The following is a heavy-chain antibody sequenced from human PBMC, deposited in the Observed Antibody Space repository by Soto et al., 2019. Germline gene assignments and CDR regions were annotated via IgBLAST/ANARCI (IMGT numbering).Heavy chain of an antibody. D-gene: IGHD3-3*01. V-gene: IGHV1-3*01. CDR1: GYTFTDYK. CDR2: INAGYGNT. J-gene: IGHJ5*02. CDR3: ARGPGLWNGFSPFDP. Sequence: ASVKVSCKASGYTFTDYKIHWVRQAPGQGLEWMGWINAGYGNTDYSQKFQGRLSITRDTSASTVYMELSSLRSEDTGVYYCARGPGLWNGFSPFDPWGQGTLVTVS.